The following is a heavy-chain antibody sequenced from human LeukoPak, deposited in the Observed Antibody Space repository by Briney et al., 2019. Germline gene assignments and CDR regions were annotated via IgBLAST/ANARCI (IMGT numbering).Heavy chain of an antibody. V-gene: IGHV4-59*01. CDR3: ARAGSYDFWSGYYLADY. CDR2: IYYSGST. CDR1: GGSISSYY. Sequence: SETLSLTCTVSGGSISSYYWSWVRQPPGKGLKWIGYIYYSGSTNYNPSLKSRVTISVDTSKNQFSLKLSSVTAADTAVYYCARAGSYDFWSGYYLADYWGQGTLVTVSS. D-gene: IGHD3-3*01. J-gene: IGHJ4*02.